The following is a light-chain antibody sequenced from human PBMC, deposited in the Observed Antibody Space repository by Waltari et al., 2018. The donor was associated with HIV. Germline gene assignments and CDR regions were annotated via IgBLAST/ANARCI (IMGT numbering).Light chain of an antibody. J-gene: IGLJ3*02. CDR2: EVS. Sequence: QSALTQPASVSGSRGQSLTLSCPGTNSDIGSYDLVSWYQQPPGDAPKLIIYEVSYRPSGVSDRFSGSKSINAASLTISGLQADDEADYYCCSYTSAATWVFGGGTKVTVL. CDR3: CSYTSAATWV. V-gene: IGLV2-14*01. CDR1: NSDIGSYDL.